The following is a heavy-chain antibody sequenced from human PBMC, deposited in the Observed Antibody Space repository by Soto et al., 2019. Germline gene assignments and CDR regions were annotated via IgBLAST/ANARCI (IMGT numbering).Heavy chain of an antibody. CDR1: GFIFSDYY. V-gene: IGHV3-11*06. Sequence: PGGSLRLSCAASGFIFSDYYMSWIHQAPGKGLEWVSYISSSSSYTNYADSVKGRFTVSRDNAKNSLYLQINSLRAEDMAVYYCARDDGTGNFDIWGQGTMVTVSS. J-gene: IGHJ3*02. D-gene: IGHD1-1*01. CDR2: ISSSSSYT. CDR3: ARDDGTGNFDI.